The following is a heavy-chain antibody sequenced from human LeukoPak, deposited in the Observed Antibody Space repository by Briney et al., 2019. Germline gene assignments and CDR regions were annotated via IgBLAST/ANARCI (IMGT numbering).Heavy chain of an antibody. D-gene: IGHD3-10*01. CDR1: GGTFSSYA. CDR2: IIPIFGTA. CDR3: ASLTMVRGRHYYYYMDV. V-gene: IGHV1-69*05. Sequence: SVKVSCKASGGTFSSYAISWVRQAPGRGLEWMGGIIPIFGTANYAQKFQGRVTITTDESTSTAYMELSSLRSEDTAVYYCASLTMVRGRHYYYYMDVWGKGTTVTVSS. J-gene: IGHJ6*03.